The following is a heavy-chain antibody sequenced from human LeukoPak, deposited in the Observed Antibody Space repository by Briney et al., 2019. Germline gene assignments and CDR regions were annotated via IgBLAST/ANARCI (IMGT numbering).Heavy chain of an antibody. D-gene: IGHD3-10*01. V-gene: IGHV5-51*01. CDR2: IYPGDSDT. CDR3: ARKTAGSYPDY. J-gene: IGHJ4*02. Sequence: GESLKISCKASGYSFTGNWIGWVRQMPGKGLEWMGIIYPGDSDTRYSPSFQGQVTISADKSISTAYLQWSSLKASDTAMYYCARKTAGSYPDYWGQGTLVTVSS. CDR1: GYSFTGNW.